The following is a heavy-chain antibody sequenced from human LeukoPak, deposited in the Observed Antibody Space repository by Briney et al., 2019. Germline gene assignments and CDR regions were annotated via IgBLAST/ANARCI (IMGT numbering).Heavy chain of an antibody. Sequence: GGSLRLSCAASGFTFSSYSMNWVRQAPGKGLEWVSSISSSSSYIYYADSVKGRSTISRDNAKNSLYLQMNSLRAEDTAVYYCARDGGYYGMDVWGQGTTVTVSS. CDR1: GFTFSSYS. V-gene: IGHV3-21*01. J-gene: IGHJ6*01. CDR3: ARDGGYYGMDV. CDR2: ISSSSSYI. D-gene: IGHD3-16*01.